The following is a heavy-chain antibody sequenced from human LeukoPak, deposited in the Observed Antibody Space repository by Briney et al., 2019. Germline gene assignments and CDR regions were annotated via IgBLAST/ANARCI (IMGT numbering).Heavy chain of an antibody. J-gene: IGHJ6*02. CDR2: ISYDGSNK. CDR3: ARDSYVKYGMDV. D-gene: IGHD3-10*02. Sequence: GRSLRLSCAASGFTFSSYGMHWVRQAPGKGLEWAAVISYDGSNKYYADSVKGRFTISRDNSKNTLYLQMNSLRAEDTAVYYCARDSYVKYGMDVWGQGTTVTVSS. CDR1: GFTFSSYG. V-gene: IGHV3-30*03.